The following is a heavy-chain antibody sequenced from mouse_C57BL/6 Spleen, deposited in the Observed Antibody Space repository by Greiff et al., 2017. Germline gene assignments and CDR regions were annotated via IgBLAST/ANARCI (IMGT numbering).Heavy chain of an antibody. CDR2: IYPGDGDT. V-gene: IGHV1-80*01. CDR1: GYAFSSYW. CDR3: ARDGLLGFAY. D-gene: IGHD3-1*01. Sequence: VQLVESGAELVKPGASVKISCKASGYAFSSYWMNWVKQRPGKGLEWIGQIYPGDGDTNYNGKFKGKATLTADKSSSTAYMQLSSLTSEDSAVYFCARDGLLGFAYWGQGTLVTVSA. J-gene: IGHJ3*01.